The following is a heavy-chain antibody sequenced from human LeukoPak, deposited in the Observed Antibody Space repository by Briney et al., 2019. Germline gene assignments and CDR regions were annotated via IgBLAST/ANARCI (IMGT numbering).Heavy chain of an antibody. CDR1: GFTFSSYS. Sequence: GGSLRLSCAASGFTFSSYSMTWVRQAPGKGLVWVSRINSDGSSTRYADSVKGRFTISRDNAKNTLYLQMNSLRAEDTAVYYCARADGSGSYYLATDYWGQGTLVTVSS. J-gene: IGHJ4*02. V-gene: IGHV3-74*01. CDR3: ARADGSGSYYLATDY. CDR2: INSDGSST. D-gene: IGHD3-10*01.